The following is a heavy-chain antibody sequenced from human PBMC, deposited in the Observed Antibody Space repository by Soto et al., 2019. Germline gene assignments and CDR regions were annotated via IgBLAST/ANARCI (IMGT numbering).Heavy chain of an antibody. J-gene: IGHJ4*02. CDR3: AAGMVATRKRGNVYPPDY. Sequence: QVQLVQSGAEVKKPGSSVKVSCKASGGTFSSYAISWVRQAPGQGLEWMGGIIPIFGTANYAQKFQGRVTITADESTSTAYMELCSLRSEDTAVYYCAAGMVATRKRGNVYPPDYWGQGTLVTVSS. CDR2: IIPIFGTA. CDR1: GGTFSSYA. D-gene: IGHD5-12*01. V-gene: IGHV1-69*01.